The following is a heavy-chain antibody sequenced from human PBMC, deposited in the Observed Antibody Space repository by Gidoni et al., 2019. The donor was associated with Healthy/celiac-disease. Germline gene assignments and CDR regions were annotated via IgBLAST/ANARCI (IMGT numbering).Heavy chain of an antibody. V-gene: IGHV3-30*18. CDR1: GFTFSSYG. CDR3: AKDEYYYDSSGYQSPGAFDI. CDR2: ISYDGSNK. D-gene: IGHD3-22*01. J-gene: IGHJ3*02. Sequence: QVQLVESGGGVVQPGRSLRLSCAASGFTFSSYGMHWVRQAPGKGLEWVAVISYDGSNKYYADSVKGRFTISRDNSKNTLYLQMNSLRAEDTAVYYCAKDEYYYDSSGYQSPGAFDIWGQGTMVTVSS.